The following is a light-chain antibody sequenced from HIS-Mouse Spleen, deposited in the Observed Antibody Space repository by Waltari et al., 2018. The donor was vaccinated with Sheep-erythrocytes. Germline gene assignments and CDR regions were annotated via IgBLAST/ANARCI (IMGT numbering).Light chain of an antibody. Sequence: QAVLTQPSSLSASPGASASLTCTLRSGINVGTYRIYWYQQKPGSPPQYLLRYKSDPDKKQGSGVPSRFSGSKDASANAGILLISGLQSEDEADYYCMIWHSSAWVFGGGTKLTVL. CDR1: SGINVGTYR. CDR3: MIWHSSAWV. V-gene: IGLV5-45*03. J-gene: IGLJ3*02. CDR2: YKSDPDK.